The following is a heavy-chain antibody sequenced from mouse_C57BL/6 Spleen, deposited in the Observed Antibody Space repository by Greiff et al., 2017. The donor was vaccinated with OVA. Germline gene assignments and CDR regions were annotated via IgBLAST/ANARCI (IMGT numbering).Heavy chain of an antibody. D-gene: IGHD1-3*01. Sequence: EVQLVESGGGLVKPGGSLKLSCAASGFTFSSYTMSWVRQTPEKRLEWVATISGGGGNTYYPDSVKGRFTISRDNAKNTLYLQMSSLRSEDTALYYCARRQLSPFAYWGQGTLVTVSA. J-gene: IGHJ3*01. CDR1: GFTFSSYT. CDR3: ARRQLSPFAY. CDR2: ISGGGGNT. V-gene: IGHV5-9*01.